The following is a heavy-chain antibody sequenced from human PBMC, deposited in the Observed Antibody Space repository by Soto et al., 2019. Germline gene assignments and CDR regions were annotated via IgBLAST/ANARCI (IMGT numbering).Heavy chain of an antibody. Sequence: GGSLRLSCAASGFTFSSYAMSWVRQAPGKGLEWVSAISGSGGSTYYADSVKGRFTISRDNSKNTLYLQMNSLRAEETAVYYCAKTRTPDYDFWSGYLAPFDYWGQGTLVTVSS. J-gene: IGHJ4*02. CDR3: AKTRTPDYDFWSGYLAPFDY. CDR1: GFTFSSYA. V-gene: IGHV3-23*01. D-gene: IGHD3-3*01. CDR2: ISGSGGST.